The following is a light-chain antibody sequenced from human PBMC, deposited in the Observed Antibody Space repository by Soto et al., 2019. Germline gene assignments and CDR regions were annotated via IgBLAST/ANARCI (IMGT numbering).Light chain of an antibody. CDR3: AAWDDSLSGVV. CDR2: SNN. Sequence: QAVVTQPPSASGTPGQRVTISCSGSSSNLGSNYVYWYQQLPGTAPKLLIYSNNQRPSGVPDRFSGSKSGTSASLAISGLRSEDEADYYCAAWDDSLSGVVFGGGTKLTVL. CDR1: SSNLGSNY. J-gene: IGLJ2*01. V-gene: IGLV1-47*02.